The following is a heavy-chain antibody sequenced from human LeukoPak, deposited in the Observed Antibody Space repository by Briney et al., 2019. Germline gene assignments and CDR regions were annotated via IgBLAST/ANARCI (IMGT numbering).Heavy chain of an antibody. Sequence: GESLRLSCAASGFTFSSYAMSWVRQAPGKGLEWVSSISDSGDFTYYADSVKGRFTISRDNSKNTLFVQMSSLRAEDTAVYYCAKGSRQFSSDKAGPIDCWGQGTLVTVSS. CDR3: AKGSRQFSSDKAGPIDC. D-gene: IGHD6-19*01. J-gene: IGHJ4*02. CDR2: ISDSGDFT. V-gene: IGHV3-23*01. CDR1: GFTFSSYA.